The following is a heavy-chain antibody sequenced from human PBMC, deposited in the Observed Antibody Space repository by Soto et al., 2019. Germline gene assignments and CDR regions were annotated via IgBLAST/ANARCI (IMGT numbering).Heavy chain of an antibody. D-gene: IGHD2-2*01. Sequence: GGSLRLSCTVSGFAFNNYGINWVRQAPGKGLEWVSSISKSDYTYYSDSVKGRFAISRDNAKSSVSLQMNTLRVEDTAVYYCAREDSIIIPAVSDFWGQGTLVTVPS. CDR1: GFAFNNYG. V-gene: IGHV3-21*01. CDR3: AREDSIIIPAVSDF. J-gene: IGHJ4*02. CDR2: ISKSDYT.